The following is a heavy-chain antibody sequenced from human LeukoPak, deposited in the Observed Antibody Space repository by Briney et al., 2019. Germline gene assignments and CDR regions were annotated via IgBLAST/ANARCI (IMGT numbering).Heavy chain of an antibody. CDR2: ISYSGRST. J-gene: IGHJ4*02. V-gene: IGHV3-23*01. Sequence: PGGSLRLSCAASGFTFSSYAMSWVRQAPGKGLEWVSAISYSGRSTYYADSVKGRFTISRDNSKNTLYLQMNSLRAEDTAVYYCAKGRDTVTYYFDYWGQGTLVTVSS. CDR3: AKGRDTVTYYFDY. CDR1: GFTFSSYA. D-gene: IGHD4-17*01.